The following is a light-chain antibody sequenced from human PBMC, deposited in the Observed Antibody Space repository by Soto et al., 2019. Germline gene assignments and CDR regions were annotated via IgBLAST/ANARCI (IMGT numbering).Light chain of an antibody. CDR3: QQYGSSPALT. V-gene: IGKV3-20*01. Sequence: EIVLTQSPGTLSLSPGERATLSCRASQSVSSSYLAWYQQKPGQAPRLLIYGASSRATGIPDRFSGSGSGTDFTSTISRLEPEDFAVYYCQQYGSSPALTFGGGTKVEIK. CDR1: QSVSSSY. CDR2: GAS. J-gene: IGKJ4*01.